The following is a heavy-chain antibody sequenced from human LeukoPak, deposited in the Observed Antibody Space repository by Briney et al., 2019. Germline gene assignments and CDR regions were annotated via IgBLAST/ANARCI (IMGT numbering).Heavy chain of an antibody. CDR1: GYSISSSNW. CDR3: ARHDYGDGWFDP. J-gene: IGHJ5*02. V-gene: IGHV4-28*01. D-gene: IGHD4-17*01. CDR2: IYYSGST. Sequence: SDALSLTCAVSGYSISSSNWWGWIRQPPGKGLEWIGYIYYSGSTYYNPSLKSRVTMSVDTSKNQSSLKLSSVTAVDTAVYYCARHDYGDGWFDPWGQGTLVTVSS.